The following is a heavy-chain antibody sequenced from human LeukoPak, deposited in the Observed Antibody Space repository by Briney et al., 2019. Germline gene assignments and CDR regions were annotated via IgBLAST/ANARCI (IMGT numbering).Heavy chain of an antibody. V-gene: IGHV1-3*01. Sequence: GAPVKVSCKASGYTFTSYAMHWVRQAPGQRLEWMGWINAGNGNTKYSQKFQGRVTITRDTSASTAYMELSSLRSEDTAVYYCARVSSPARGWFDPWGQGTLVTVSS. CDR1: GYTFTSYA. CDR2: INAGNGNT. J-gene: IGHJ5*02. CDR3: ARVSSPARGWFDP. D-gene: IGHD6-13*01.